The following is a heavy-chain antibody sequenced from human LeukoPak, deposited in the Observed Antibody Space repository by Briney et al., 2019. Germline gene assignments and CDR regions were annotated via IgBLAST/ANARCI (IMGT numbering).Heavy chain of an antibody. J-gene: IGHJ4*02. CDR2: IDQSGGT. D-gene: IGHD3-10*01. CDR3: AINDGSGSYYKSDF. CDR1: GGSFSGFY. V-gene: IGHV4-34*01. Sequence: PSETLSLTCAVYGGSFSGFYWSWVRQPPGKGPEWIGEIDQSGGTNYNPSLKSRVTISIDTSKNQFSLKMTSVTAADTAVYYCAINDGSGSYYKSDFWGQGNQVTVSS.